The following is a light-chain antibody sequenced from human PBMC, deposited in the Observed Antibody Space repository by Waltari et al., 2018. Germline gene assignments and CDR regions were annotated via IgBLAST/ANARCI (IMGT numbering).Light chain of an antibody. CDR3: QHYNTYSRSIT. CDR2: KAS. J-gene: IGKJ5*01. Sequence: DIQMTQSPSTLSASVGERVTIACRASQSISTWLALYQQKPGKAPKLLIYKASTLESGVPSRFSGSGSGTEFTLTISSLQPDDFATYYCQHYNTYSRSITFGQGTRQEIQ. CDR1: QSISTW. V-gene: IGKV1-5*03.